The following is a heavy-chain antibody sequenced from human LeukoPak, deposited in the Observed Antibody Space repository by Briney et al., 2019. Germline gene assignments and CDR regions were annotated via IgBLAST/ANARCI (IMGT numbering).Heavy chain of an antibody. CDR1: GFTFSSYW. CDR3: TRFLFYYDSSVFYDYFDY. J-gene: IGHJ4*02. D-gene: IGHD3-22*01. V-gene: IGHV3-74*01. CDR2: INTDGSST. Sequence: GGSLRLSCAASGFTFSSYWMHWARQAPGKGLVWVSCINTDGSSTNYADSVKGRFTISRDNAKNTVYLQMNSLRAEDTAVYYCTRFLFYYDSSVFYDYFDYWGQGTLVTVSS.